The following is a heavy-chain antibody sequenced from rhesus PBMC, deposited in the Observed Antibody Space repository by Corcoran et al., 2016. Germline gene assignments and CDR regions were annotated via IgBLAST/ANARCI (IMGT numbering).Heavy chain of an antibody. D-gene: IGHD1-26*01. CDR2: INPGGGST. Sequence: EVQLVESGGGWVQPGGPLRTSCTGSGFTFGSYYMYWVGKAPGKGLEWVSAINPGGGSTWYTASVKGRFTISKENAKTTLYLQMDSLRAEDTAVYYCARGRITGTAIDYWGQGVLVTVSS. J-gene: IGHJ4*01. V-gene: IGHV3-8*01. CDR3: ARGRITGTAIDY. CDR1: GFTFGSYY.